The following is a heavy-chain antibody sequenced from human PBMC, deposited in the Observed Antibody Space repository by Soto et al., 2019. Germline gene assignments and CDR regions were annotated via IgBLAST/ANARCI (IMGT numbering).Heavy chain of an antibody. J-gene: IGHJ4*02. V-gene: IGHV4-59*08. CDR3: ARRGFFDY. CDR2: ISNSGNT. Sequence: QVQLQESGPGLVKPSETLSLTCTVSGASVTSFYWSWLRQPPGSGLEWIGFISNSGNTNYRPSLQSRVTISADSSKNQISLRLNSVTAEDTAVYYCARRGFFDYWGQGTLVTVSS. CDR1: GASVTSFY.